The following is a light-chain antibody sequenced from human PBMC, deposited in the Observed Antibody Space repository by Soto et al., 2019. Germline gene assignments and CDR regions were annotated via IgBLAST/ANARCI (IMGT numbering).Light chain of an antibody. J-gene: IGLJ2*01. CDR1: SSDVGEYDY. CDR3: QSYDSYMSGSV. V-gene: IGLV2-11*01. CDR2: DVS. Sequence: QSALTQPRSVSGSPGQSVTISCTGTSSDVGEYDYVSWYQHHPGKAPKLMIYDVSQRPSGVPDRFSGSKSGNTASLTITGLQTEDEADYYCQSYDSYMSGSVFGGGTKVTVL.